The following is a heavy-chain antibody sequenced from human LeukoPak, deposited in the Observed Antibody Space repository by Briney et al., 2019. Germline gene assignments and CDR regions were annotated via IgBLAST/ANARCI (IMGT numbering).Heavy chain of an antibody. CDR3: ARGPPNWGYDY. J-gene: IGHJ4*02. Sequence: ASVKVSCKASGYTFTSYDFNWVRQASGQRPEWMGWMSPNSGDTGYAQKFQDRVTMTRNTSISTAYMGLSSLRSDDTAVYYCARGPPNWGYDYWGPGTLVTVSS. D-gene: IGHD7-27*01. CDR1: GYTFTSYD. CDR2: MSPNSGDT. V-gene: IGHV1-8*01.